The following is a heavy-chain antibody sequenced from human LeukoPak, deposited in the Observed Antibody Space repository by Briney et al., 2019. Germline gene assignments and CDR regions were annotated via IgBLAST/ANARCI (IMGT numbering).Heavy chain of an antibody. CDR2: ISGGTT. V-gene: IGHV3-49*03. CDR3: SRGSGWLSVY. D-gene: IGHD6-19*01. Sequence: GGSLRLSCTASGFTFCDYLMSWFRQAPGKGLEWIGFISGGTTEYASSVKGRFTISRDDSTSIAYLQMNSLTTEDTAVYYCSRGSGWLSVYWGQGTLVTVSS. CDR1: GFTFCDYL. J-gene: IGHJ4*02.